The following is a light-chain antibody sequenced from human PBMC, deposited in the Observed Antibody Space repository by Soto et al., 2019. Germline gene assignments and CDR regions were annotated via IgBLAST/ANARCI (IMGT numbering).Light chain of an antibody. CDR3: SSYTSVSTHPFV. J-gene: IGLJ2*01. V-gene: IGLV2-14*01. CDR2: DVS. Sequence: QSALTQPASASGSPGQSVTISCTGTSSDVGGYNYVSWYQQHPGKAPKLMIYDVSNRPSGVSDRFSGSKSGNTASLTLSGLQAEVEAEDYYSSYTSVSTHPFVFGGGTQLTVL. CDR1: SSDVGGYNY.